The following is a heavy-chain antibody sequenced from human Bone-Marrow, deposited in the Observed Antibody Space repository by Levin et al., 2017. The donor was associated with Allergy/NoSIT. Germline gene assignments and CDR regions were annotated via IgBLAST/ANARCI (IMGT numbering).Heavy chain of an antibody. CDR3: ARAYYDLDY. Sequence: SQTLSLTCAVYGGSFSGYYWSWIRQPPGKGLEWIGEINHSGSTNYNPSLKSRVTISVDTSKNQFSLKLSSVTAADTAVYYCARAYYDLDYWGQGTLVTVSS. J-gene: IGHJ4*02. CDR1: GGSFSGYY. V-gene: IGHV4-34*01. CDR2: INHSGST. D-gene: IGHD3-22*01.